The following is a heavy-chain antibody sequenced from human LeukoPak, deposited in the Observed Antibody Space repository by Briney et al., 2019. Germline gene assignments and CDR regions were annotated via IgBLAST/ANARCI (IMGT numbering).Heavy chain of an antibody. V-gene: IGHV3-30-3*01. J-gene: IGHJ4*02. D-gene: IGHD3-3*01. CDR1: GFTFSSSA. Sequence: GGSLRLSCAASGFTFSSSAMHWIRQAPGKGPEWVAVSSFDGSHNYYADSVKGRFTISRDNSKSTLYLQMNSLRAEDTAVYYCARPYYDFWPVDYWGQGTLVSVSS. CDR3: ARPYYDFWPVDY. CDR2: SSFDGSHN.